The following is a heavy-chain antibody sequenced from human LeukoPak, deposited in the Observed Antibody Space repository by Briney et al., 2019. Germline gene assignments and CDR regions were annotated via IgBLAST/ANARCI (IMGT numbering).Heavy chain of an antibody. J-gene: IGHJ4*02. V-gene: IGHV3-30*02. CDR1: GFIFSNYA. CDR2: IRYDGSNK. CDR3: AKAIHSSSSGVVDY. D-gene: IGHD6-6*01. Sequence: GGSLRLSCAASGFIFSNYAMHWVRQAPGKGLEWVTFIRYDGSNKYYAESVKGRFTISRDNPKNTLYLQMNSLRAEDTAVYYCAKAIHSSSSGVVDYWGQGTLVTVSS.